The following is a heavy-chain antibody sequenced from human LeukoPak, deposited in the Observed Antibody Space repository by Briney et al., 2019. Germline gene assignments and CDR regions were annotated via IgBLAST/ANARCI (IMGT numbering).Heavy chain of an antibody. CDR3: ARVEQWLVLRYFDY. V-gene: IGHV1-2*02. CDR1: GYTFTGYY. J-gene: IGHJ4*02. Sequence: ASVKVSCTASGYTFTGYYMHWVRQAPGQGLEWMGWINPNSGGTNYAQKFQGRVTMTRDTSISTAYMELSRLRSDDTAVYYCARVEQWLVLRYFDYWGQGTLVTVSS. CDR2: INPNSGGT. D-gene: IGHD6-19*01.